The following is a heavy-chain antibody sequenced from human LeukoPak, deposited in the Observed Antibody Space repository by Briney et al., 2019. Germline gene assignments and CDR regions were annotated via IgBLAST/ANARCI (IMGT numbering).Heavy chain of an antibody. J-gene: IGHJ6*03. Sequence: ASVKVSCKASGYTFTGYYMHWVRQAPGQGLEWMGWINPNSGGTNYAQKFQGRVTMTRDTSISTAYMELSRLRSDDTAVYYCARDNVIAAGAENYYYYYMDVWGKGTTVTISS. CDR3: ARDNVIAAGAENYYYYYMDV. D-gene: IGHD6-13*01. CDR2: INPNSGGT. V-gene: IGHV1-2*02. CDR1: GYTFTGYY.